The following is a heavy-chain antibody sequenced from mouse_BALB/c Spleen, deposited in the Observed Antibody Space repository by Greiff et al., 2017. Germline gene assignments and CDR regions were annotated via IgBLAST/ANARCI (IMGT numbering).Heavy chain of an antibody. J-gene: IGHJ3*01. CDR2: INPSNGGT. CDR1: GYTFTSYY. CDR3: TRRSYGPWFAY. Sequence: QVQLQHSGAELVKPGASVKLSCKASGYTFTSYYMYWVKQRPGQGLEWIGGINPSNGGTNFNEKFKSKATLTVDKSSSTAYMQLSSLTSEDSAVYYCTRRSYGPWFAYWGQGTLVTVSA. V-gene: IGHV1S81*02. D-gene: IGHD3-3*01.